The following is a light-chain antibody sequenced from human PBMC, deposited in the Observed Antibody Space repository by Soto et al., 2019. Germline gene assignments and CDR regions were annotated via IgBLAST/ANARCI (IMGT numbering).Light chain of an antibody. CDR2: GAS. Sequence: EIVMTQSPATLSVSPGERATLSCRASQNVSSNLAWYQQKPGQAPRLLIYGASTRATGIPARFSGGGSGTEFSLTISSMQSEDFALYHCHQYNNWSGGFTFGPGTKVDIK. CDR3: HQYNNWSGGFT. V-gene: IGKV3-15*01. J-gene: IGKJ3*01. CDR1: QNVSSN.